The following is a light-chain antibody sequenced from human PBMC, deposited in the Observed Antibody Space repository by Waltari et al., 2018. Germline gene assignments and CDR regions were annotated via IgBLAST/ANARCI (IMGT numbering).Light chain of an antibody. CDR3: ISFTSSNTWV. CDR1: SSHIGAYNY. J-gene: IGLJ3*02. V-gene: IGLV2-14*01. CDR2: GVS. Sequence: QSALTQPASVSGSPRQSITLSCPGTSSHIGAYNYLSWYQQHSGKAPKPVIFGVSDRPTGVSNRFSGSKSGNTASLTISGLQAEDEADYYCISFTSSNTWVFGGGTRVTVL.